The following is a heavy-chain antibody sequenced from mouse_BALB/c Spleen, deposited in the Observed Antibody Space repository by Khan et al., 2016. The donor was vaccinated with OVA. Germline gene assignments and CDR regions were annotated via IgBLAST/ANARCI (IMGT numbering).Heavy chain of an antibody. Sequence: QVQLQQSGPGLVAPSQSLSITCTVSGFSLTSYGVSWVRQPPGKGLEWLRVIWGDGNTNFHSALRSRLSISKDNSKSQVFLKLNSLQTDDTATYYCAKDRGDYAVDYWGQGTSVTVSS. CDR1: GFSLTSYG. CDR2: IWGDGNT. J-gene: IGHJ4*01. CDR3: AKDRGDYAVDY. V-gene: IGHV2-3*01.